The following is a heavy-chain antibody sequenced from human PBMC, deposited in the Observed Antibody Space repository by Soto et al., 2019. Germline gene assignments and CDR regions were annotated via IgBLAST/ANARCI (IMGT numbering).Heavy chain of an antibody. CDR2: IWYDGSNN. Sequence: QVQLVESGGGVVQPGRSLRLSCAASGFTFSSYVMHWVLQAPGMGMEWVAVIWYDGSNNYYADSVKGRFTISRDNSKNTLYLQIISIIAEDTAVYYCARDYLVVPHRVIDYWGQGTLVTVSS. V-gene: IGHV3-33*01. CDR3: ARDYLVVPHRVIDY. D-gene: IGHD2-2*01. J-gene: IGHJ4*02. CDR1: GFTFSSYV.